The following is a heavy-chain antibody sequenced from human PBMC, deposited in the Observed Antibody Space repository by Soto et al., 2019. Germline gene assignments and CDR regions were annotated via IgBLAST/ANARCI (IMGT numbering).Heavy chain of an antibody. D-gene: IGHD6-19*01. J-gene: IGHJ4*02. Sequence: AAVKVSCKASGGTFSGYAISWVRQAPGQGLEWMGGIIPIFGTANYAQKFQGRVTITADESTSTAYMELSSLRSEDTAVYYCARAGIAVAGPGAYYFDYWGQGTLVTVSS. CDR3: ARAGIAVAGPGAYYFDY. CDR2: IIPIFGTA. V-gene: IGHV1-69*13. CDR1: GGTFSGYA.